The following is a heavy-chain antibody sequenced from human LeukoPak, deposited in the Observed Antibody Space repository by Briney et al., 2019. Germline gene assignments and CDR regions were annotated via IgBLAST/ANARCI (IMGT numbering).Heavy chain of an antibody. Sequence: ASVKVSCKASGGTFSSYAISWVRQAPGQGREWMGGIIPIFGTANYAQKFQGRVTITADESTSTAYMELSSLRSEDTAVYYCAREGRRMGSYYYTDDYWGQGTLVTVSS. CDR2: IIPIFGTA. CDR1: GGTFSSYA. CDR3: AREGRRMGSYYYTDDY. D-gene: IGHD1-26*01. J-gene: IGHJ4*02. V-gene: IGHV1-69*13.